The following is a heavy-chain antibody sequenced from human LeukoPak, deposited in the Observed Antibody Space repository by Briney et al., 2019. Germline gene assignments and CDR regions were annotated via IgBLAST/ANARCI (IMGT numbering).Heavy chain of an antibody. CDR3: ESPKWYQQLVDSFDY. CDR2: ISYDGSNK. D-gene: IGHD2-2*01. CDR1: GFTFSSYS. V-gene: IGHV3-30*04. Sequence: PLKLFCGASGFTFSSYSMHWVRQDPGKGLEWVAVISYDGSNKYYADSVKGRFTISTDNSKNAVYLQMNSLSAEDTAVYYCESPKWYQQLVDSFDYWGQGTLVTVSS. J-gene: IGHJ4*02.